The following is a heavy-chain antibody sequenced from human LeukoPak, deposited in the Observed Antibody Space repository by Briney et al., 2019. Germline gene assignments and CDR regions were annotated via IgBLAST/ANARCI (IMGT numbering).Heavy chain of an antibody. CDR1: GFTFSSYG. D-gene: IGHD2-2*02. CDR3: AKGQGTSCYTSSIA. V-gene: IGHV3-30*18. CDR2: ISYDGSNK. J-gene: IGHJ5*02. Sequence: GGSLRLSCAASGFTFSSYGMHWVRQAPGKGLEWVAVISYDGSNKYYEDSVKGRFTISRDNSKNTLYLQMNSLRAEDTAVYYCAKGQGTSCYTSSIAWGQGTLVTVSS.